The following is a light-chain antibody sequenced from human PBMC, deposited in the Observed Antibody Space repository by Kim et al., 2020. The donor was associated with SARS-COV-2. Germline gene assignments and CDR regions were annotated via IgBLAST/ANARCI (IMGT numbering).Light chain of an antibody. CDR3: SSYAGSNNVV. J-gene: IGLJ2*01. CDR2: EVS. V-gene: IGLV2-8*01. CDR1: SVGAYKY. Sequence: PGQSVTIPCTGTSVGAYKYVSWYQQHPGKAPKVIIYEVSKRPSGVPDRFSGSKSGNTASLTVSGLQAEDEGDYHCSSYAGSNNVVFGGGTKLTVL.